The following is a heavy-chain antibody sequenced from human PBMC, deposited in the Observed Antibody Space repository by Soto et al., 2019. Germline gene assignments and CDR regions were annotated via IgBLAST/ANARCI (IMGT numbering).Heavy chain of an antibody. CDR2: VYYTGST. CDR3: ARTVLGPDLLADSFVDYYYYMDV. J-gene: IGHJ6*03. V-gene: IGHV4-39*01. D-gene: IGHD3-9*01. Sequence: SETLSLTCTVSGGPVSSSSYYWGWVRQPPGKGLEWIGCVYYTGSTYYNPSLERRVTISADSSRGQFSLRLNSVTAADTAVYYCARTVLGPDLLADSFVDYYYYMDVWGQGTTVTVSS. CDR1: GGPVSSSSYY.